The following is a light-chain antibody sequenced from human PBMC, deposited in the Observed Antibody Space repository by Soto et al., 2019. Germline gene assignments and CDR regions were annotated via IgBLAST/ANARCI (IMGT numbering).Light chain of an antibody. Sequence: IQMTQSPSSLSASVGDRVTITCRASQDIYNFLAWYQQRPGKAPELLIYDASTLQAGVPSRFSGDGFGTHFTLTISSLQPEDVATYYCQHYNKAPWTFGQGTKV. J-gene: IGKJ1*01. CDR2: DAS. V-gene: IGKV1-27*01. CDR3: QHYNKAPWT. CDR1: QDIYNF.